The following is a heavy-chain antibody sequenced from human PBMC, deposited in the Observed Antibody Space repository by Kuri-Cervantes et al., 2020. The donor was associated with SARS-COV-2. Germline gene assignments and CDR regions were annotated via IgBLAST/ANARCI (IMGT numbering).Heavy chain of an antibody. Sequence: GESLKISCAASGFSLSRYTMNWVRQAPGSGLEWVALISYDGNNKFYADSVKGRFTISRDNSKNTLYLQMNSLRAEDTAVYYCAKDQHGIVVVVAAIDYWGQGTLVTVSS. D-gene: IGHD2-15*01. V-gene: IGHV3-30*18. CDR1: GFSLSRYT. J-gene: IGHJ4*02. CDR2: ISYDGNNK. CDR3: AKDQHGIVVVVAAIDY.